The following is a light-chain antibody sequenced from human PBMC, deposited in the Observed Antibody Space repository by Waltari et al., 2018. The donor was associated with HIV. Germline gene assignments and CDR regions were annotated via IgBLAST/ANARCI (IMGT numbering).Light chain of an antibody. CDR1: SSDGGGYNH. Sequence: QSALTQPASVSGSPGQSITISSTGTSSDGGGYNHVSWYQQHPGKAPKLMLYEVSNRPSGVSNRFSGSKSGNTASLTISGLQAEDEADYYCSSYTSSSTPYVFGTGTKVTVL. CDR3: SSYTSSSTPYV. J-gene: IGLJ1*01. V-gene: IGLV2-14*01. CDR2: EVS.